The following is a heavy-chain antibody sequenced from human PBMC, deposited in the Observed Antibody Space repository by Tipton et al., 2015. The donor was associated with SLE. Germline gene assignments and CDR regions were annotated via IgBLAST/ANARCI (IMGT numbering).Heavy chain of an antibody. CDR2: IYYSGAT. CDR1: GGSISSKTYY. Sequence: TLSLTCTVSGGSISSKTYYWGWIRQPPGKGLEWIGSIYYSGATYYNPSLKSRVTISVDTSKNQFSLKLGSVTAADTAVYYCARAGGGDSNWFAPWGQGTLVTVSS. V-gene: IGHV4-39*07. J-gene: IGHJ5*02. CDR3: ARAGGGDSNWFAP. D-gene: IGHD2-21*01.